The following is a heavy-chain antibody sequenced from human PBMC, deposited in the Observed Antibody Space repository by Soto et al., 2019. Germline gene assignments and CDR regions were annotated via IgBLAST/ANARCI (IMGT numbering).Heavy chain of an antibody. CDR1: GFTLSSYS. CDR2: ISGSGGTI. Sequence: EVQLVESGGGLVPPGGSLRLSCAASGFTLSSYSMHWVRQAQGKGLEWVSYISGSGGTIYYADSVKGRFTISRDNAKNSLSVQMNSLRDEDTAVYFCARETGLRSSGWSYYFDFWGQGTRVTVSS. D-gene: IGHD6-19*01. J-gene: IGHJ4*02. V-gene: IGHV3-48*02. CDR3: ARETGLRSSGWSYYFDF.